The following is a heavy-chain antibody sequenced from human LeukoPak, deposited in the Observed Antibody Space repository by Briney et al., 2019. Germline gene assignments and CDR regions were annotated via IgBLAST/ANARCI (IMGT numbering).Heavy chain of an antibody. Sequence: SETLSLTCTVSGYSISSGFYWGWIRQPPGKGLEWIGSIYHSGNTYYNPSLKSRVTISVDTSKNQFSLKMSSVTAADTAVYYCARGVRAAMRLFYNWFDPWGQGTLVTVSS. CDR3: ARGVRAAMRLFYNWFDP. J-gene: IGHJ5*02. D-gene: IGHD2-2*01. CDR2: IYHSGNT. V-gene: IGHV4-38-2*02. CDR1: GYSISSGFY.